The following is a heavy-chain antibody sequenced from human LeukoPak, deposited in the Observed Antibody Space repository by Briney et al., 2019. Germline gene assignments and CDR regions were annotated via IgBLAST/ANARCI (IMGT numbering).Heavy chain of an antibody. D-gene: IGHD5-12*01. CDR2: IVVGSGNT. J-gene: IGHJ4*02. Sequence: SVKVSCKASGFTFTSSAVQWVRQARGQRLEWIGWIVVGSGNTNYAQKFQERVTITRDMSTSTAYMELSSLRSEDTAVYYCAAPSPSGYDFDYWGQGTLVTVSS. CDR1: GFTFTSSA. V-gene: IGHV1-58*01. CDR3: AAPSPSGYDFDY.